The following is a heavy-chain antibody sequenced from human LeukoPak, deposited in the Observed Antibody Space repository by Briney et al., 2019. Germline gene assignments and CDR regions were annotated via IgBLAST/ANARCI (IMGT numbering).Heavy chain of an antibody. D-gene: IGHD3-22*01. CDR3: ARDLDTGSDY. CDR2: IYYSGST. V-gene: IGHV4-39*07. CDR1: GDSISSSSYY. J-gene: IGHJ4*02. Sequence: PSETLSLTCTVSGDSISSSSYYWGWIRLPPGKGLEWIGSIYYSGSTYYNPSLKSRVTISVDTSKNQFSLKLSSVTAADTAVYYCARDLDTGSDYWGQGTLVTVSS.